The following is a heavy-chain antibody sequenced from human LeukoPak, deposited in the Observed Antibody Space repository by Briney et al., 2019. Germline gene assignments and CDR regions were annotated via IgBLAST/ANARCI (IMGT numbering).Heavy chain of an antibody. J-gene: IGHJ6*04. V-gene: IGHV4-31*03. CDR1: GGSISSGGYY. Sequence: SQTLSLTCTVSGGSISSGGYYWSWIRQHPGKGLEWIGYIYYSGSTYYNPSLKSRVTISVDTSKNQFSLKLSSVTAADTAVYYCARDRASALGYCSGGSCCYYYYGMDVWGKGTTVTVSS. CDR2: IYYSGST. CDR3: ARDRASALGYCSGGSCCYYYYGMDV. D-gene: IGHD2-15*01.